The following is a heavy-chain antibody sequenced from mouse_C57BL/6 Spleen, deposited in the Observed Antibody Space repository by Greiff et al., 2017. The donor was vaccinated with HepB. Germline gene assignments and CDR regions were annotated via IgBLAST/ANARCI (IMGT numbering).Heavy chain of an antibody. CDR2: IRLKSDNYAT. CDR3: TGGSSYYY. Sequence: EVQLQESGGGLVQPGGSMKLSCVASGFTFSNYWLNWVRQSPEKGLEWVAQIRLKSDNYATHYAESVKGRFTISRDDSKSSVYLQMNNLRAEDTGIYYCTGGSSYYYWGQGTTLTVSS. D-gene: IGHD1-1*01. CDR1: GFTFSNYW. V-gene: IGHV6-3*01. J-gene: IGHJ2*01.